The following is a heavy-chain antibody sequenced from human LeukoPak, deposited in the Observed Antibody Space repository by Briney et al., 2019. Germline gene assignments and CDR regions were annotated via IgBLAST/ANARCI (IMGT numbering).Heavy chain of an antibody. Sequence: GESLKISCKGSGYSFTSYWIGCVRRMPGKGLEWMWIIYPGDSDTRYSPPFQGQVTISADKSISTAYLQWSSLKASDTAMYYCARMGGQYYYYYMDVWRKGTTVTVSS. V-gene: IGHV5-51*01. J-gene: IGHJ6*03. CDR1: GYSFTSYW. CDR2: IYPGDSDT. D-gene: IGHD1-26*01. CDR3: ARMGGQYYYYYMDV.